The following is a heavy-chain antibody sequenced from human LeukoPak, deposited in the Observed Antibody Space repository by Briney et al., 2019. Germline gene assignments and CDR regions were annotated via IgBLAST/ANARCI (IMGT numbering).Heavy chain of an antibody. J-gene: IGHJ5*02. D-gene: IGHD1-1*01. CDR3: ARSNGGRYNWFDP. CDR2: ISSSSSYI. CDR1: GFTSSTYS. Sequence: GGSLRLSCAASGFTSSTYSMNWVRQAPGKGLEWVSSISSSSSYIYYADSVKGRFTISRDNAKNSLYLQMNSLRAEDTAVYYCARSNGGRYNWFDPWGQGTLVTVSS. V-gene: IGHV3-21*01.